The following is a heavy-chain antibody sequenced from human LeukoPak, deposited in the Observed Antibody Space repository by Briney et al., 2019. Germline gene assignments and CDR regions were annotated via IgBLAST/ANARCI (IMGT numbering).Heavy chain of an antibody. CDR3: ARTTEGYCSSASCFGFSYSYYMDV. V-gene: IGHV4-61*05. Sequence: SETLSLTCTVSGGSISSNSYYWGWIRQPPGKGLEWIGYIYYSGSTNYNPSLKSRVTISVDTSKNQFSLKLSSVIAADTAVCYCARTTEGYCSSASCFGFSYSYYMDVWGKGTTVTISS. J-gene: IGHJ6*03. CDR2: IYYSGST. CDR1: GGSISSNSYY. D-gene: IGHD2-2*01.